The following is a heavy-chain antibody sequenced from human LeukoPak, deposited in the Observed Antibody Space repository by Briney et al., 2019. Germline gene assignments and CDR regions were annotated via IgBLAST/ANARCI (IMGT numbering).Heavy chain of an antibody. Sequence: GSLRLSCAASGFTFSRFGMHWVRQAPGKGLEWVSAISGSGGSTYYADSVKGRFTISRDNSKNTLYLQMNSLRAEDTAVYYCAKAYYYDSSGYYFPSVYWGQGTLVTVSS. CDR1: GFTFSRFG. J-gene: IGHJ4*02. CDR3: AKAYYYDSSGYYFPSVY. D-gene: IGHD3-22*01. CDR2: ISGSGGST. V-gene: IGHV3-23*01.